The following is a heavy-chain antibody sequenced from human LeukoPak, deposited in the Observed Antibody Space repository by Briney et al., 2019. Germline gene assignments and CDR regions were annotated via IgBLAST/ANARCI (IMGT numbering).Heavy chain of an antibody. J-gene: IGHJ6*03. D-gene: IGHD5-18*01. Sequence: GGSLRLSCAASGFTVSSNYMSWVRQAPGKGLEWVSVIYSGGSTYCADSVKGRFTISRDNSKNTLYLQMNSLRAEDTAVYYCARANSHGFHYYYMDVWGKGTTVTVSS. V-gene: IGHV3-53*01. CDR3: ARANSHGFHYYYMDV. CDR1: GFTVSSNY. CDR2: IYSGGST.